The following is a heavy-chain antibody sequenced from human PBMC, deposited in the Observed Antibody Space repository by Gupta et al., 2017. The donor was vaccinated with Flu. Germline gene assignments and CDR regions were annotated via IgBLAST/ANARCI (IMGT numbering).Heavy chain of an antibody. J-gene: IGHJ3*01. Sequence: ASGYTFTGYDIHWVRQVSGQGFEWMGWMNPNSGKTGYSQKCQGRVTMTGQTSLTTIYMELSSLRAADTAVYFCARGRGTTVSPLDDGGQGTMVTVSS. CDR1: GYTFTGYD. CDR2: MNPNSGKT. V-gene: IGHV1-8*01. CDR3: ARGRGTTVSPLDD. D-gene: IGHD1-1*01.